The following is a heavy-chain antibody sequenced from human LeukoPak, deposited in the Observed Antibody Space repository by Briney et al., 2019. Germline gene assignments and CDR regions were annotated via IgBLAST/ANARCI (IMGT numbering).Heavy chain of an antibody. Sequence: ASVKVSCKASGYTFTGYYMHWVRQAPGQGLEWMGWINPNSGGTNYAQKFQGRVTMTRDTSISTAYMELSRLRSDDTAVYYCARVIRYCSGGSCYSGPPNDYWGQGTLVTVSS. CDR1: GYTFTGYY. CDR2: INPNSGGT. V-gene: IGHV1-2*02. J-gene: IGHJ4*02. D-gene: IGHD2-15*01. CDR3: ARVIRYCSGGSCYSGPPNDY.